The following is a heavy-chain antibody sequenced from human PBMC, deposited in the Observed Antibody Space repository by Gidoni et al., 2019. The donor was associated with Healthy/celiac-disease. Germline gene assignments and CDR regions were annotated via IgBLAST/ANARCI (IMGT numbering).Heavy chain of an antibody. D-gene: IGHD3-3*01. CDR2: ISSSSSYI. V-gene: IGHV3-21*01. Sequence: EVQLVESGGGLVKPGGSLRLSCAASGFTFSSYSMNWFRQAPGKGLEWVSSISSSSSYIYYADSVKGRFTISRDNAKNSLYQQMNSLRAEDTAVYYCARGAQDYDFWSGYPSVYYYYMDVWGKGTTVTVSS. CDR1: GFTFSSYS. CDR3: ARGAQDYDFWSGYPSVYYYYMDV. J-gene: IGHJ6*03.